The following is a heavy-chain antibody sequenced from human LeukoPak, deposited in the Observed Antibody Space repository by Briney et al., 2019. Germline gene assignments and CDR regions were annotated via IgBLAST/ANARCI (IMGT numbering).Heavy chain of an antibody. CDR2: IYYSGST. CDR1: GGSISSYY. CDR3: ARQDSSGGDYFDY. D-gene: IGHD6-19*01. J-gene: IGHJ4*02. Sequence: SETLSLTCTVSGGSISSYYWGWIRQPPGKGLEWIGTIYYSGSTYYNPSLKSRVTISVDTSKNHFSLNLSSVTAADTAVYSCARQDSSGGDYFDYWGQGILVTVSP. V-gene: IGHV4-39*01.